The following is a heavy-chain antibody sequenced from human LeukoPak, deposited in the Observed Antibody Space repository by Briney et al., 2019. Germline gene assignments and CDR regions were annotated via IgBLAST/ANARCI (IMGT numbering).Heavy chain of an antibody. Sequence: PGRSLRLSCAASGFTFSSYGMHWVRQAPGKGLEWAAVICYDGSNKYYADSVKGRFTISRDNSKNTLYLQMNSLRAEDTAVYYCAKGPYDYSNYHFDYWGQGTLVTVSS. D-gene: IGHD4-11*01. CDR3: AKGPYDYSNYHFDY. J-gene: IGHJ4*02. CDR2: ICYDGSNK. V-gene: IGHV3-33*06. CDR1: GFTFSSYG.